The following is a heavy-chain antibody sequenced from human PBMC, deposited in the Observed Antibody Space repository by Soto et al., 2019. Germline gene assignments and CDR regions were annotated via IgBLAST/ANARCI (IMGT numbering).Heavy chain of an antibody. CDR2: INPATGAA. J-gene: IGHJ3*02. V-gene: IGHV1-2*02. D-gene: IGHD3-3*01. CDR1: GYPVTAYY. Sequence: QLHLVQSGAVVKKPGASVTVSCSASGYPVTAYYMHWVRQAPGRGLEWMGGINPATGAAKYTQTFQGRVTLTRDTSPSTVFMELGGLKSGDPAVFYWAGGGGVGVAGSAAFDMWGQGTLVTVSS. CDR3: AGGGGVGVAGSAAFDM.